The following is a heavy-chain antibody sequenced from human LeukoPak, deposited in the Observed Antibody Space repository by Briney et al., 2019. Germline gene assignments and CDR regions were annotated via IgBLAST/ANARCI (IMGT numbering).Heavy chain of an antibody. CDR1: GYTFTSYG. CDR2: INTNTGNP. V-gene: IGHV7-4-1*02. CDR3: ARHTSLSDSGSYPDY. D-gene: IGHD1-26*01. J-gene: IGHJ4*02. Sequence: ASVKVSCKASGYTFTSYGISWVRQAPGQGLEWMGWINTNTGNPTYAQGFTGRFVFSLDTSVSTAYLQISSLKAEDTAVYYCARHTSLSDSGSYPDYWGQGTLVTVSS.